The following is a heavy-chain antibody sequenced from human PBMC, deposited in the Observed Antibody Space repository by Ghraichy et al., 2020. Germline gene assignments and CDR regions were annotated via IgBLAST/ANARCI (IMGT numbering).Heavy chain of an antibody. CDR3: TRSMTTVIWFDP. CDR2: IRSKANSYAT. Sequence: GVLNISCAASGFTFSGSAMHWVRQASGKGLEWVGRIRSKANSYATAYAASVKGRFTISRDDSKNTAYLQMNSLKTEDTAVYYCTRSMTTVIWFDPWGQGTLVTVSS. D-gene: IGHD4-11*01. J-gene: IGHJ5*02. CDR1: GFTFSGSA. V-gene: IGHV3-73*01.